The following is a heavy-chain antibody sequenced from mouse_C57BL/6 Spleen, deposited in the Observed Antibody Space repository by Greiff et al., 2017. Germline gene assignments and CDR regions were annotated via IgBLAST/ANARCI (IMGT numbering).Heavy chain of an antibody. J-gene: IGHJ2*01. CDR1: GYTFTSYW. CDR2: IDPSDSET. V-gene: IGHV1-52*01. CDR3: ARGSIYYYGSYYFDY. Sequence: QVQLKQPGAELVRPGSSVKLSCKASGYTFTSYWMHWVKQRPIQGLEWIGNIDPSDSETHYNQKFKDKATLTVDKSSSTAYMQLSSLTSEDSAVYYCARGSIYYYGSYYFDYWGQGTTLTVSS. D-gene: IGHD1-1*01.